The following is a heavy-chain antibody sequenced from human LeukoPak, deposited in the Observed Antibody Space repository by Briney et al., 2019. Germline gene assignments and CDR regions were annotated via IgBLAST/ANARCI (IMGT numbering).Heavy chain of an antibody. CDR3: ARGPPNDNDFWSGYLNY. Sequence: GGSLRLSCAVSGLTVNNNYVNWVRQAPGKGLEWVSVIHNTVRIHYADSVNGRFTISSDTSKNTVYLQMNGLRAEDTAVYYCARGPPNDNDFWSGYLNYWGQGTLVTVSS. CDR2: IHNTVRI. J-gene: IGHJ4*02. V-gene: IGHV3-53*01. D-gene: IGHD3-3*01. CDR1: GLTVNNNY.